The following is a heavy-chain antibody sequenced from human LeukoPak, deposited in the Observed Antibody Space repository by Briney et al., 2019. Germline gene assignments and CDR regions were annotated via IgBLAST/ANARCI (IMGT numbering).Heavy chain of an antibody. V-gene: IGHV1-69*13. Sequence: SVKVSCKASGGTFSSYAISWVRQAPGQGLEWMGGTIPIFGTANYAQKFQGRVTITADESTSTAYMELSSLRSEDTAVYYCARDSGQWELRRGGFDYWGQGTLVTVSS. J-gene: IGHJ4*02. CDR2: TIPIFGTA. D-gene: IGHD1-26*01. CDR1: GGTFSSYA. CDR3: ARDSGQWELRRGGFDY.